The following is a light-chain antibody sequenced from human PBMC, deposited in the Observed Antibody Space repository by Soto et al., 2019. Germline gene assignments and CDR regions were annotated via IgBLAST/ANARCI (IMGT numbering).Light chain of an antibody. CDR2: KAS. CDR1: QNINSW. CDR3: HQYENSST. V-gene: IGKV1-5*03. Sequence: DIQVTQCPSTLSASVGDIVTITCRASQNINSWLAWYQQKPGKAPMLRIYKASNLDGGVPSRVSGSGSGTEFTLTISSLQPDDFATYYCHQYENSSTFGQGTKVEIK. J-gene: IGKJ1*01.